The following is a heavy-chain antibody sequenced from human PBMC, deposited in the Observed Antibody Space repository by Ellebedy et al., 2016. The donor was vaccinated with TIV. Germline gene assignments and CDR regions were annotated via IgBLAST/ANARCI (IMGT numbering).Heavy chain of an antibody. CDR1: GDSVNIASYY. V-gene: IGHV4-61*01. CDR3: ARNSRSGYYYGIDY. D-gene: IGHD3-22*01. J-gene: IGHJ4*02. CDR2: ISYSGIT. Sequence: GSLRLXXIVSGDSVNIASYYWTWLRQPPGKGLEWIGYISYSGITNYNPSLKSRVTISVDKSKNQFSLRLTSVTAADTPVYFCARNSRSGYYYGIDYWGQGTLVTVSS.